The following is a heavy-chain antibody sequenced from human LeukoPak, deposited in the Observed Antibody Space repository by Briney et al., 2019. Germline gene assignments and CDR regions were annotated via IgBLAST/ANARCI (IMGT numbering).Heavy chain of an antibody. J-gene: IGHJ4*02. D-gene: IGHD3-3*01. CDR3: AKANTIFAVVTVWDY. V-gene: IGHV3-23*01. CDR1: RFTFSRYA. CDR2: ISGGGSST. Sequence: GGSLRLSCAASRFTFSRYAMSWVRQAPGKGLEWVSAISGGGSSTYYADSVKGRFAISRNNSKNTLYLQMSSLRAEDTAVYYCAKANTIFAVVTVWDYWGQGTLVTVSS.